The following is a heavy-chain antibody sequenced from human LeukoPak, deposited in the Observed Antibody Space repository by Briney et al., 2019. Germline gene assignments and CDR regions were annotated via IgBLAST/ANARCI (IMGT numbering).Heavy chain of an antibody. D-gene: IGHD3-22*01. CDR1: GFTFDEYG. CDR3: ARYEARYDSSGYYLNY. CDR2: INGNGGSR. J-gene: IGHJ4*02. V-gene: IGHV3-20*04. Sequence: GGALRLSCAASGFTFDEYGMTWVGQAPGKGLEGVAGINGNGGSRDYADSVKGRFTISRDNAKNSLYVQMNSLSAEDTALYYCARYEARYDSSGYYLNYWGQGTLVTVSS.